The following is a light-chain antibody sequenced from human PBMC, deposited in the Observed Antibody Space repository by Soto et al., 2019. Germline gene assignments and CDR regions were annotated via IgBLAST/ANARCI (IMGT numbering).Light chain of an antibody. CDR1: SSDVGSYDL. J-gene: IGLJ3*02. CDR3: YSHGGRTTFWV. CDR2: EVS. Sequence: QSVLTQPASVSGSPGQSITISCTGTSSDVGSYDLVSWYQQHPGKAPKVMIYEVSKRPSGVSNRFSGSKSGNTASLTISGLQAEDEADYYCYSHGGRTTFWVYGGGTKLTVL. V-gene: IGLV2-23*02.